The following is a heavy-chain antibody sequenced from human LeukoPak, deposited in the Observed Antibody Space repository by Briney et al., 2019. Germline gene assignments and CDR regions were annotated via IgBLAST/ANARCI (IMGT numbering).Heavy chain of an antibody. V-gene: IGHV5-51*01. Sequence: EESLKISCKGSGYSFSSYWIGWVRQMPGKGLEWVGIIYPGDSDTRYSPSFQGQVTISADKSISTAYLQWNNLKASDTAIYYCARRRGGSYSYYFEYWGQGTLVTVSS. CDR1: GYSFSSYW. D-gene: IGHD1-26*01. J-gene: IGHJ4*02. CDR3: ARRRGGSYSYYFEY. CDR2: IYPGDSDT.